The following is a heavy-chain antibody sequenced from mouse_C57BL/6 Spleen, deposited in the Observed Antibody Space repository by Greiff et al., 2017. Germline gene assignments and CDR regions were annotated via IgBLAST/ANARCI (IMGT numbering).Heavy chain of an antibody. Sequence: DVKLVESGEGLVKPGGSLKLSCAASGFTFSSYAMSWVRQTPEKRLEWVAYISSGGDYIYYADTVKGRFTISRDNARNTLYLQMSSLKSEDTAMYYCTRDPLNYYGSSYDAMDYWGQGTSVTVSS. CDR1: GFTFSSYA. CDR3: TRDPLNYYGSSYDAMDY. CDR2: ISSGGDYI. J-gene: IGHJ4*01. D-gene: IGHD1-1*01. V-gene: IGHV5-9-1*02.